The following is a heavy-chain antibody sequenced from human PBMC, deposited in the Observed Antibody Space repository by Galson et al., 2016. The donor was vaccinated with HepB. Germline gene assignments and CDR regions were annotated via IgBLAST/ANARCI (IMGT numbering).Heavy chain of an antibody. CDR2: IYYSGST. D-gene: IGHD1-26*01. Sequence: ETLSLTCTVSGGSISSSSYYWGWIRQPPGKGLEWIGSIYYSGSTYYNPSLKSRVTISVDTHKNQFSLKLSSVTAADTAVYYCASYRLSGSYYRAGGNFDYWGQGTLVTVSS. CDR3: ASYRLSGSYYRAGGNFDY. CDR1: GGSISSSSYY. V-gene: IGHV4-39*01. J-gene: IGHJ4*02.